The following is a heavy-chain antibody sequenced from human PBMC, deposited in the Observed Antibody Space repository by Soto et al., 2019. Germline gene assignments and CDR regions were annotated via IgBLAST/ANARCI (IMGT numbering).Heavy chain of an antibody. CDR1: GGSISSYY. Sequence: SETLSLTCAVSGGSISSYYWSWIRQPTGKGLEWIGYIYYSGSNNYTHSLKSRVTISVDTSKNLFSLKLSSVTAADTAVYYCARLASNYYDSSGYAPGYFDYWGQGTLVTVSS. J-gene: IGHJ4*02. V-gene: IGHV4-59*08. CDR2: IYYSGSN. D-gene: IGHD3-22*01. CDR3: ARLASNYYDSSGYAPGYFDY.